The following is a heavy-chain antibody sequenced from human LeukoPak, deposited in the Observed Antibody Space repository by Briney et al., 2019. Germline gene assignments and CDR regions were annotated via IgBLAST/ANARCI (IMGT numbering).Heavy chain of an antibody. CDR2: IYYSGST. Sequence: PSETLSLTCTVSGGSISSSSYYWSWIRQPPGKGLEWIGYIYYSGSTNYNPSLKSRVTISVDTSKNQFSLKLSSVTAADTAVYYCAREYCSSTSCFAFDYWGQGTLVTVSS. CDR3: AREYCSSTSCFAFDY. V-gene: IGHV4-61*01. D-gene: IGHD2-2*01. CDR1: GGSISSSSYY. J-gene: IGHJ4*02.